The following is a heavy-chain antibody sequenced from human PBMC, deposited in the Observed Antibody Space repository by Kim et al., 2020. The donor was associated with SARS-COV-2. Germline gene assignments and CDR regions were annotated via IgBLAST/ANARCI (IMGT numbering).Heavy chain of an antibody. V-gene: IGHV3-53*01. Sequence: GGSLRLSCAASGFTVSSNYMSWVRQAPGKGLEWVSVIYSGGSTYYADSVKGRFTISRDNSKNTLYLQMNSLRAEDTAVYYCARDRRDRAFDIWGQGTMVTVSS. CDR3: ARDRRDRAFDI. CDR2: IYSGGST. J-gene: IGHJ3*02. CDR1: GFTVSSNY.